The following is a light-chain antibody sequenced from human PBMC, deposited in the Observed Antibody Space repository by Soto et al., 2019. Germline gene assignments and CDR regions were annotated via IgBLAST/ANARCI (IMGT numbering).Light chain of an antibody. J-gene: IGLJ3*02. CDR2: DGS. CDR3: YSYAAGSTFWV. CDR1: SSDVGSLNL. Sequence: QSALTQPASVSGSPGQSITISCTGTSSDVGSLNLVSWYQQHPGKAPKLMIYDGSKRPSGVSNRFSGSKFGNTASLTITGLQAEDEADYYCYSYAAGSTFWVFGGGTKVTVL. V-gene: IGLV2-23*01.